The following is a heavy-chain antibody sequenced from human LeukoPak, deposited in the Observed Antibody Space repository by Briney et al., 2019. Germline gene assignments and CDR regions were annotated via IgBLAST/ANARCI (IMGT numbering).Heavy chain of an antibody. CDR2: INTNTGNP. CDR1: GYSFTTFA. V-gene: IGHV7-4-1*02. D-gene: IGHD3-3*01. CDR3: ARDKGTIHFDY. Sequence: ASVKVSCKASGYSFTTFAMNWVRQAPGQGLEWMGWINTNTGNPTYAQGFTGRFVFSLDTSVSTAYLQISSLKAEDTAVYYCARDKGTIHFDYWGQGTLVTVSS. J-gene: IGHJ4*02.